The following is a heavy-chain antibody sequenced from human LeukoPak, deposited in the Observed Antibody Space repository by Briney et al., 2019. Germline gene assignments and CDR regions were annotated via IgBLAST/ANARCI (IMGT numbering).Heavy chain of an antibody. CDR2: FNPNSGGT. V-gene: IGHV1-2*02. J-gene: IGHJ4*02. CDR1: GDSFTDYY. CDR3: ARVIVVAPFDY. D-gene: IGHD2-15*01. Sequence: GASVKVSCKASGDSFTDYYIHWVRQAPGQRLEWMAWFNPNSGGTRFAQNFQGRVTMTRDTSISTAYMELSRLRSDDTAVYYCARVIVVAPFDYWGQGTLVTVSS.